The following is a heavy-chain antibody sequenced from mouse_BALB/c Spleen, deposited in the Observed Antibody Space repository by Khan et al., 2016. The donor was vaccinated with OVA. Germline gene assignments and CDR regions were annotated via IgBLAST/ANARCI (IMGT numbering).Heavy chain of an antibody. D-gene: IGHD2-14*01. Sequence: VQLQESGAELARPGASVKMSCKASGYTFTSYTIHWIKLRPGQGLEWIGFINPSNGYTNYNQKFKDKATLTADKSSTTVYMQLSSLTSDDSAVYNSVRDGAYHRNDGWFAYWGQGTLVTVSA. CDR1: GYTFTSYT. CDR3: VRDGAYHRNDGWFAY. CDR2: INPSNGYT. J-gene: IGHJ3*01. V-gene: IGHV1-4*01.